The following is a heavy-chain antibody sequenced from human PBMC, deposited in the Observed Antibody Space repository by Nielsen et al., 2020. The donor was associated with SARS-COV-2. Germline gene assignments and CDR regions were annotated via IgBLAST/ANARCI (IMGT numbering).Heavy chain of an antibody. Sequence: GGSLRLSCAASGFTFSTYGMHWVRQAPGKGLGWVAAISYDGSNKYYVDSVKGRFTISRDKSKNTLYLQMSSLREEDTAVYYCAKDWTAIVVVPSGGVDYWGQGTLVTVSS. CDR2: ISYDGSNK. V-gene: IGHV3-30*18. D-gene: IGHD2-15*01. CDR3: AKDWTAIVVVPSGGVDY. J-gene: IGHJ4*02. CDR1: GFTFSTYG.